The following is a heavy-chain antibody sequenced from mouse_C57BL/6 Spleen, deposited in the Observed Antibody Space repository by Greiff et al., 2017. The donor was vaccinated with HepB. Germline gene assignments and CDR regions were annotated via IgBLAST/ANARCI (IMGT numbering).Heavy chain of an antibody. CDR1: GYTFTDYE. Sequence: VQRVESGAELVRPGASVTLSCKASGYTFTDYEMHWVKQTPVHGLEWIGAIDPETGGTAYNQKFKGKAILTADKSSSTAYMELRSLTSEDSAVYYCTPYSNYEGYWGQGTTLTVSS. V-gene: IGHV1-15*01. CDR2: IDPETGGT. CDR3: TPYSNYEGY. J-gene: IGHJ2*01. D-gene: IGHD2-5*01.